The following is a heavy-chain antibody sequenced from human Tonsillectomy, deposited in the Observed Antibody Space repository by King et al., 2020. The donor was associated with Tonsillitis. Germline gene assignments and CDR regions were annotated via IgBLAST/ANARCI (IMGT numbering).Heavy chain of an antibody. V-gene: IGHV1-69*04. CDR1: GGTFSSHA. J-gene: IGHJ6*03. CDR3: ATEGPLEHMDV. Sequence: QLVQSGAEVKKPGSSVKVSCKASGGTFSSHAITWVRQAPGRGLEWMGRIIPMLSIPKTAQNFQGRVTITADKSTTTAYMELRSLRIEDTAVYYCATEGPLEHMDVWGKGTAVTVSS. CDR2: IIPMLSIP.